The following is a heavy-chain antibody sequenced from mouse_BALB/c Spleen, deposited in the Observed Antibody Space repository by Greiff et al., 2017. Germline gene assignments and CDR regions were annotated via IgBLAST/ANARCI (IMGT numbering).Heavy chain of an antibody. CDR3: NAAPYCDYDWDIDV. V-gene: IGHV14-4*02. D-gene: IGHD2-4*01. Sequence: VQLQQSGAELVRPGASVKLSCTASGFNIKGYYMHWVKQRPEQGLEWIGWIDPGNGDTEYAPKFQGKATMTADTSSNTAYLQLSSLTSEDTAVYYCNAAPYCDYDWDIDVWGAGTTVTVSS. CDR1: GFNIKGYY. CDR2: IDPGNGDT. J-gene: IGHJ1*01.